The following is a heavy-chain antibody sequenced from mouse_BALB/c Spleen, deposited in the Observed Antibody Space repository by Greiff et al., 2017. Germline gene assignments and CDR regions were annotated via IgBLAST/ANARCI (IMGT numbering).Heavy chain of an antibody. J-gene: IGHJ4*01. D-gene: IGHD2-4*01. CDR1: GYAFTNYL. V-gene: IGHV1-54*01. Sequence: QVQLKQSGAELVRPGTSVKVSCKASGYAFTNYLIEWVKQRPGQGLEWIGVINPGSGGTNYNEKFKGKATLTADKSSSTAYMQLSSLTSDDSAVYFCARGPMIRGDYWGQGTSVTVSS. CDR3: ARGPMIRGDY. CDR2: INPGSGGT.